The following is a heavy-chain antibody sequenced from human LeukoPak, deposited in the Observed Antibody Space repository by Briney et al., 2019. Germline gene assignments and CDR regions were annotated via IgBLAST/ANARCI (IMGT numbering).Heavy chain of an antibody. V-gene: IGHV4-4*09. Sequence: SETPSLTCSVFGDSITKYYWSWVRQPPGKGLEYIGFIHTRGNTGYNPSLKTRVTISGDTSKHQLSLKVNSVTAADTAVYYCARLVVTSLLDWFDPWGQGALVIVSS. CDR2: IHTRGNT. J-gene: IGHJ5*02. CDR3: ARLVVTSLLDWFDP. CDR1: GDSITKYY. D-gene: IGHD2-21*02.